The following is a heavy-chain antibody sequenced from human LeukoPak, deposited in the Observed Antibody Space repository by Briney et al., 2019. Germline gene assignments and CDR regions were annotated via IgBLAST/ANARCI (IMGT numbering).Heavy chain of an antibody. CDR1: GGSISSYY. D-gene: IGHD2-2*01. J-gene: IGHJ5*02. Sequence: SETLSLTCTVSGGSISSYYWSWIRQPPGKGLEWIGRIYTSGSTNYNPSLKSRVTMSVDTSKNQFSLKLSSVTAADTAVYYCARDVPYQLHGGWFDPWGQGTLVTVSS. V-gene: IGHV4-4*07. CDR3: ARDVPYQLHGGWFDP. CDR2: IYTSGST.